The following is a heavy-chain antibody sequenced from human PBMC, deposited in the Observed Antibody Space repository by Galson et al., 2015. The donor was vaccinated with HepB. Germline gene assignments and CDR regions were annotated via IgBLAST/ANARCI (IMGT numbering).Heavy chain of an antibody. CDR1: GFTFGDYA. V-gene: IGHV3-49*03. D-gene: IGHD3-22*01. CDR2: IRSKAYGGTT. CDR3: TREVNYDSSGYYLVPFDY. J-gene: IGHJ4*02. Sequence: SLRLSCAASGFTFGDYAMSWFRQAPGKGLEWVGFIRSKAYGGTTEYAASVKGRFTISRDDSKSIAYLQMNSLKTEDTAVYYCTREVNYDSSGYYLVPFDYWGQGTLVTVSS.